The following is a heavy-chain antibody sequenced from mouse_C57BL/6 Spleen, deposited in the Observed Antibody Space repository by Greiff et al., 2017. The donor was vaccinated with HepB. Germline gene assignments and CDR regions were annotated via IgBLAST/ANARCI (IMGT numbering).Heavy chain of an antibody. Sequence: EVQVVESGEGLVKPGGSLKLSCAASGFTFSSYAMSWVRQTPEKRLEWVAYISSGGDYTYYADTLKGRFTISRDNARNTLYLQMSRLKTEDTAVYYYARGPYGSSCSYALDCWGQGTSVTVAS. CDR2: ISSGGDYT. CDR1: GFTFSSYA. J-gene: IGHJ4*01. CDR3: ARGPYGSSCSYALDC. V-gene: IGHV5S21*01. D-gene: IGHD1-1*01.